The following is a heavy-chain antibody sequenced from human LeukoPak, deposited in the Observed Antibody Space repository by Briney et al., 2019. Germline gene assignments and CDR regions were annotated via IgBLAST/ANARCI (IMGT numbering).Heavy chain of an antibody. D-gene: IGHD3-16*01. CDR3: VRENWYYDH. Sequence: VASVKVSCKTSGYTFTAYHVHWVRQAPGQGLVFMGWIYPPTGGTVLAEKFQGRVIMTRDTSITTAYMELSGLNFDDTAVYYCVRENWYYDHWGQGTLVTVSS. J-gene: IGHJ4*02. V-gene: IGHV1-2*02. CDR2: IYPPTGGT. CDR1: GYTFTAYH.